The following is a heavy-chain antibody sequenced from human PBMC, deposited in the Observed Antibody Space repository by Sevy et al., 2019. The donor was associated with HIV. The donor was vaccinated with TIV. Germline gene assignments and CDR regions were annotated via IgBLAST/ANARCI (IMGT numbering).Heavy chain of an antibody. J-gene: IGHJ4*02. CDR2: IRQDGNEI. V-gene: IGHV3-7*03. Sequence: GGSLRLSCAASGFTFDTYWMQWVRQAPGQGLEWVANIRQDGNEIYYGDSVKGRFTISRDNTKETLYLQMSNLRVEDTVIYYCARRYFDFWGQGTLVTVSS. CDR1: GFTFDTYW. CDR3: ARRYFDF.